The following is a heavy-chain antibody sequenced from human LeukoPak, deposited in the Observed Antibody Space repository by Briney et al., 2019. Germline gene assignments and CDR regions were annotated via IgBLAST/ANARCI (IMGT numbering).Heavy chain of an antibody. Sequence: ASVKVSCKASGYTFTNYYIHWVRQAPGQGLECMGIINPSGGSTSYAQKFQGRVTMTRDMSTSTAYMELSSLRSEDTAVYYCARVKRYDFWSGYPKTNYYYYYMDVWGKGTTVTVSS. CDR2: INPSGGST. CDR3: ARVKRYDFWSGYPKTNYYYYYMDV. CDR1: GYTFTNYY. V-gene: IGHV1-46*01. J-gene: IGHJ6*03. D-gene: IGHD3-3*01.